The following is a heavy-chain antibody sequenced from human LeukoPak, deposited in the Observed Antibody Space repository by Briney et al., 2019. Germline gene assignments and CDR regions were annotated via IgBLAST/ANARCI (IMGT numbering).Heavy chain of an antibody. CDR3: TTEFLLSGSYGGY. V-gene: IGHV3-15*01. CDR1: GFTFSNAW. CDR2: TKSKTDGVTT. J-gene: IGHJ4*02. Sequence: GGSLRLSCAASGFTFSNAWMSWVRQAPGKGLEWVGRTKSKTDGVTTDYAAPVKGRFTISTDDSKNTMYLQMNSLKTEDKAVYYCTTEFLLSGSYGGYWGQGTLVTVSS. D-gene: IGHD1-26*01.